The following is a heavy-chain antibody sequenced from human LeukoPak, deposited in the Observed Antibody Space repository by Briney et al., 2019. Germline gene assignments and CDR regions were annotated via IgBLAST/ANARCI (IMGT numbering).Heavy chain of an antibody. V-gene: IGHV4-38-2*01. J-gene: IGHJ4*02. CDR3: ARVARELRFLEWLPLGFDY. CDR1: GYSISSGYY. Sequence: SETLSLTCAVSGYSISSGYYWGWIRPPPGKGLEWSGSIYHSGSTYYNPSLKSRVTISVDTSKNQFPLKLSSVTAADTAVHYCARVARELRFLEWLPLGFDYWGQGTRVTVSS. CDR2: IYHSGST. D-gene: IGHD3-3*01.